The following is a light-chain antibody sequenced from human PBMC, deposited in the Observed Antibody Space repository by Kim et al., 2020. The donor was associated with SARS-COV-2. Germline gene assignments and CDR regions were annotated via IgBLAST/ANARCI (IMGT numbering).Light chain of an antibody. CDR3: NSRDSSGNHLV. J-gene: IGLJ2*01. V-gene: IGLV3-19*01. CDR2: GNN. Sequence: ALGQTVMITCQGDSVRSCYASWYQQKPGQAPVLVIYGNNNRPSRIPDRFSGSSSGNTASSTITGAQAQDEADDYCNSRDSSGNHLVFGGGTQLTVL. CDR1: SVRSCY.